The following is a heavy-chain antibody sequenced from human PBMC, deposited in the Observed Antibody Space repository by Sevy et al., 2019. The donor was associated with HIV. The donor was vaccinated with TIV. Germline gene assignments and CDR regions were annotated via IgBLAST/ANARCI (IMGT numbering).Heavy chain of an antibody. J-gene: IGHJ5*02. CDR1: GFTFSPYW. Sequence: GGSLRLSCEASGFTFSPYWMTWVRQAPGKGLEWVANIRPDGGDKYYVDSVKGRFTISRDKAKNSLYLQMNGLRADDTAMYYCARGGGLDRWGQGALVTVSS. CDR3: ARGGGLDR. CDR2: IRPDGGDK. V-gene: IGHV3-7*04. D-gene: IGHD3-16*01.